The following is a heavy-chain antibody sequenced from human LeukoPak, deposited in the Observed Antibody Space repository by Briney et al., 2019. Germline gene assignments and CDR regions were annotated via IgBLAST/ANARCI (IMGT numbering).Heavy chain of an antibody. D-gene: IGHD1-1*01. CDR2: ISGDGGST. CDR3: AKDITSLDWNDGGAFDY. V-gene: IGHV3-43*02. J-gene: IGHJ4*02. Sequence: GGSLRLSCAASGFTFDDYAMHWVRQAPGKGLEWVSLISGDGGSTYYADSVKGRFTISRDNSKTSLYLQMNSLRTEDTALYYCAKDITSLDWNDGGAFDYWGQGTLVTVSS. CDR1: GFTFDDYA.